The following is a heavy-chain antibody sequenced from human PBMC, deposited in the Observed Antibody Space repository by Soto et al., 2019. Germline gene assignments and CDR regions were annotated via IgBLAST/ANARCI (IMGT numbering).Heavy chain of an antibody. CDR1: GFSLSTSGVG. J-gene: IGHJ5*02. CDR2: IYWDDDK. CDR3: AHSPWVAGSSWYGAPYNWFDP. D-gene: IGHD6-13*01. Sequence: SGPTLVNPTQTLTLTCTFSGFSLSTSGVGVGWIRQPPGKALEWLALIYWDDDKRYSPSLKSRLTITKDTSKNQVVLTMTNMDPVDTATYYCAHSPWVAGSSWYGAPYNWFDPWGQGTLVTVSS. V-gene: IGHV2-5*02.